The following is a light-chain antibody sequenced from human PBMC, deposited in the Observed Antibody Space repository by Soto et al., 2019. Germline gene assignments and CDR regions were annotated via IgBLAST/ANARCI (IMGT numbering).Light chain of an antibody. CDR1: QSISDY. CDR2: DAS. CDR3: QQYESLSLP. Sequence: DVKMNMSPSSLSASNKDRVTITCRSNQSISDYLNWYQQKPGKAPKLLIYDASDLETGVPSRFSGSGSGTGFTFTISSLQPEDFATYYCQQYESLSLPVGQGTRLAI. J-gene: IGKJ5*01. V-gene: IGKV1-33*01.